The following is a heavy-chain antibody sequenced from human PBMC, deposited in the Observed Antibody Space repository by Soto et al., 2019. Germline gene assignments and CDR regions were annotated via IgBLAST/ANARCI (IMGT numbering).Heavy chain of an antibody. CDR2: IYYSGST. J-gene: IGHJ6*02. Sequence: SETLSLTCTVSGGSISSYYWSWIRQPPGKGLEWIGYIYYSGSTNYNPSLKSRVTISVDTSKNQFSLKLSSVTAADTAVYYCARDRGTAVAGHYYYYYGMDVWGQGTTGTSP. CDR3: ARDRGTAVAGHYYYYYGMDV. CDR1: GGSISSYY. V-gene: IGHV4-59*01. D-gene: IGHD6-19*01.